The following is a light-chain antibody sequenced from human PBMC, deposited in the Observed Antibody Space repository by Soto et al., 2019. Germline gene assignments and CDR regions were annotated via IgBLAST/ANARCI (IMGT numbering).Light chain of an antibody. CDR3: QQYNGWPWT. V-gene: IGKV3-15*01. J-gene: IGKJ1*01. CDR1: QSVSNN. CDR2: AAS. Sequence: EIVMTQSPATLSVSPGERATLSCRASQSVSNNLAWYQQKPGQAPRLLIYAASTRATDIPARFSGSGSGTEFTLTITGLQSEDFAVYYCQQYNGWPWTFGLGTKVDI.